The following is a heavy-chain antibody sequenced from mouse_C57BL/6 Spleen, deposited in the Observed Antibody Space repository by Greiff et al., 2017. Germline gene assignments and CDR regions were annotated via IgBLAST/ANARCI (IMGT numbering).Heavy chain of an antibody. J-gene: IGHJ4*01. CDR2: ISDGGSYT. CDR1: GFTFSSYA. Sequence: EVKLVESGGGLVKPGGSLKLSCAASGFTFSSYAMSWVRQTPEKRLEWVATISDGGSYTYYPDNVKGRFTISRDNAKNNLYLQMSHLKSEDTAMYYCARDLPYYYDAMDYWGQGTSVTVSS. CDR3: ARDLPYYYDAMDY. V-gene: IGHV5-4*01. D-gene: IGHD1-1*01.